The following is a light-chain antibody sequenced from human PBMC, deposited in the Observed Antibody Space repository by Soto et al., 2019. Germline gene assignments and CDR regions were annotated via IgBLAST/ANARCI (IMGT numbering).Light chain of an antibody. J-gene: IGKJ5*01. Sequence: IVLTQSPDTLSFSPGDRATLSCRPSQSISSYLAWYQQKPGQSPRLLIYDASNRATGIPASFSGSGSATDFTLPISSLQTQDFAAYYCQQRSDWPPITFGQGTRLEIK. CDR1: QSISSY. CDR2: DAS. V-gene: IGKV3-11*01. CDR3: QQRSDWPPIT.